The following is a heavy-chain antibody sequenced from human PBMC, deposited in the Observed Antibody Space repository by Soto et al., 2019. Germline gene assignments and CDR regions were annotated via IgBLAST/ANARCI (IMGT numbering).Heavy chain of an antibody. CDR3: ARILAYCGGDCYSPFDY. CDR2: IIPIFGTA. CDR1: GGTFSSYA. Sequence: ASVKVSCKASGGTFSSYAISWVRQAPGQGLEWMGGIIPIFGTANYAQKFQGRVTITADESTSTAYMELSSLRSEDTAVYYCARILAYCGGDCYSPFDYWGQGTLVTVSS. D-gene: IGHD2-21*02. J-gene: IGHJ4*02. V-gene: IGHV1-69*13.